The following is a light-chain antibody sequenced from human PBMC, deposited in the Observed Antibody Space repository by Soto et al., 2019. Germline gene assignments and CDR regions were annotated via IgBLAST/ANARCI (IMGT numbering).Light chain of an antibody. CDR2: AAS. CDR3: QQDYIYPRT. Sequence: AIRMTQSPSSFSASTGDRVTITCRASQGISSYLAWYQQKPGKAPKLLIYAASTLQSGVPSRFSGSGSGTDFTLTISCLQSEDFATYYCQQDYIYPRTFGQGTKVEIK. V-gene: IGKV1-8*01. CDR1: QGISSY. J-gene: IGKJ1*01.